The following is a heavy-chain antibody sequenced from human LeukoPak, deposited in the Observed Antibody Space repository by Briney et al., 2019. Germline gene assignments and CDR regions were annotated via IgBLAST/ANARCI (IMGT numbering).Heavy chain of an antibody. CDR2: IYDSGST. V-gene: IGHV4-59*01. CDR3: ARDLSLRRGIFDY. CDR1: GGSISTFY. D-gene: IGHD3-10*01. J-gene: IGHJ4*02. Sequence: SETLSPTCTVSGGSISTFYWSWIRQTPGKGLEWIGYIYDSGSTNYNPSLKNRVTISLDMSKNQFSLKLRSVTAADTAVYYCARDLSLRRGIFDYWGQGTLVTVSS.